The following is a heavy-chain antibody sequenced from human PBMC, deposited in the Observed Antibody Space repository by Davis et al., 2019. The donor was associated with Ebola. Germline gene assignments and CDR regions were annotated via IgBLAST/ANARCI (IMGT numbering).Heavy chain of an antibody. D-gene: IGHD3-10*01. V-gene: IGHV3-48*01. CDR2: ISSSSSTI. J-gene: IGHJ4*02. CDR1: GFTFSSYA. Sequence: GESLKISCAASGFTFSSYAMSWVRQAPGKGLEWVSYISSSSSTIYYADSVKGRFPISRDNAKNSLYLQMNSLRAEDTALYYCAKDISVGTGSTMVYWGQGTLVTVSS. CDR3: AKDISVGTGSTMVY.